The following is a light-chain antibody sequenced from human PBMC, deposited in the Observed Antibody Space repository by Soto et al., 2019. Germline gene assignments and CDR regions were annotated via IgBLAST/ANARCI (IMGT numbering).Light chain of an antibody. CDR2: TTN. J-gene: IGLJ1*01. V-gene: IGLV1-44*01. Sequence: QSVLTQPHSASGTPGQRVTISCSGSSSNIGTSSVHWFQQLPGTAPKLLISTTNQRPSGVPERFSGSKSGTSASLAISGFQSEDGADYYWAAWDDSLNGHVFGTGTKVTVL. CDR3: AAWDDSLNGHV. CDR1: SSNIGTSS.